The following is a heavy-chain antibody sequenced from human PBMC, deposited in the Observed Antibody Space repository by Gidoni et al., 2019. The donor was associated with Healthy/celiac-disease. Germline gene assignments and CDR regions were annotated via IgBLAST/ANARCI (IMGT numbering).Heavy chain of an antibody. V-gene: IGHV4-39*01. CDR1: GGSTSRSRYY. D-gene: IGHD2-2*01. J-gene: IGHJ4*02. CDR3: ARHRTLGDCSSTSCYALDYFDY. CDR2: TYYSGST. Sequence: QLQLQESGPGLVTPSATLSLTCTVSGGSTSRSRYYWGWLRQPPGKGLEWIGSTYYSGSTYYNPSRKSRVTISVDTSKNQFSLKLSSVTAADTAVYDCARHRTLGDCSSTSCYALDYFDYWGQGTLVTVSS.